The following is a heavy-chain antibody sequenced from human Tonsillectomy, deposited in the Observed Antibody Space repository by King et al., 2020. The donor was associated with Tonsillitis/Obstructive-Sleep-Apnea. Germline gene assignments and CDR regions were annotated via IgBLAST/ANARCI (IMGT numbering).Heavy chain of an antibody. CDR2: FFYSGST. V-gene: IGHV4-39*01. Sequence: QLQESGPGLVKPSETLSLTCTVSGVSISSSSYYWGWIRQPPGKGLEWIGSFFYSGSTYYNPSLKSRVTISVDTSKSQFSLRLNSVTAADTAVHYCARCSPDYSDTTSFYPYYFDYWGQGTLATVSS. CDR1: GVSISSSSYY. J-gene: IGHJ4*02. CDR3: ARCSPDYSDTTSFYPYYFDY. D-gene: IGHD3-22*01.